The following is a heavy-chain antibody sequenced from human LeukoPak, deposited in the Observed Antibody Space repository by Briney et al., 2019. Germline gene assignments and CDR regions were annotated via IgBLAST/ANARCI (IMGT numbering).Heavy chain of an antibody. Sequence: GGSRRLSCAASGFTVSSNYMSWVRQAPGKGLEWVSVIYSGGSTYYADSVKGRFTISRDNSKNTLYLQMNSLRAEDTAVYYCARAPLRHYYDSSGPTDDAFDIWGQGTMVTVSS. CDR1: GFTVSSNY. CDR2: IYSGGST. D-gene: IGHD3-22*01. CDR3: ARAPLRHYYDSSGPTDDAFDI. J-gene: IGHJ3*02. V-gene: IGHV3-66*01.